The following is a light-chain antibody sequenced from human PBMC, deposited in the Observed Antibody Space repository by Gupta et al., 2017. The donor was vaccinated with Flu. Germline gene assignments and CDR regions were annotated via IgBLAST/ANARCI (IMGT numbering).Light chain of an antibody. Sequence: IVLPQSPATLSLSPGARATLSCRASQRVSSYLAWYQQKPGQAPRLLGYEASNRATGIPARVSGSGSGTDCTLIISSLEPEDFAVYYWQLRSTGPPWTCGQGTKVEIK. V-gene: IGKV3-11*01. J-gene: IGKJ1*01. CDR1: QRVSSY. CDR2: EAS. CDR3: QLRSTGPPWT.